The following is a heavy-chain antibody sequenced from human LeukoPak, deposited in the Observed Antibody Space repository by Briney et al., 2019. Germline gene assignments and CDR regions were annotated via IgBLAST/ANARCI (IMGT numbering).Heavy chain of an antibody. D-gene: IGHD2-15*01. CDR3: TKGQSGTSFDP. CDR2: ASGSGGTT. CDR1: GFSFSSYA. J-gene: IGHJ5*02. Sequence: PGGSLRLSCAASGFSFSSYAMSWVRQAPGKGLEWVSSASGSGGTTDYADSVKGRFIISRDNPRNTLYLQMNSLRGEGTAMYYCTKGQSGTSFDPWGQGTLVTVPS. V-gene: IGHV3-23*01.